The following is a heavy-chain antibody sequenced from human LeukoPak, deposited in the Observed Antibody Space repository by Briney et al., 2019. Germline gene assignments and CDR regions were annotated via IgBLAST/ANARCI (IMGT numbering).Heavy chain of an antibody. CDR1: GFTFGDYA. V-gene: IGHV3-30*04. D-gene: IGHD3-10*01. CDR2: ISYDGINK. J-gene: IGHJ3*02. CDR3: ARDLMFRGETGAFDI. Sequence: PGGSLRLSCTASGFTFGDYAMSWVRQAPGKGLEWVAVISYDGINKYYADSVKGRFTISRDNSKNTLYLHMNSLRTADTAIYYCARDLMFRGETGAFDIWGQGTMVTVSS.